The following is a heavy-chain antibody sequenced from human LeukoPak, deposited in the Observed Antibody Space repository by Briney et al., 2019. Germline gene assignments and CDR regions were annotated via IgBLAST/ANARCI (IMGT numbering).Heavy chain of an antibody. CDR2: INHSGST. CDR1: GVSFSGYY. CDR3: ARVQSCSSTSCYKDDFDI. V-gene: IGHV4-34*01. Sequence: SETLSLTCAVYGVSFSGYYWSWIRQPPGKGLEWIGKINHSGSTNYNPSLKSRVTISVDTSKHKFSLKLSSVTGADTAVYYCARVQSCSSTSCYKDDFDIWGQGTMVTVSS. D-gene: IGHD2-2*02. J-gene: IGHJ3*02.